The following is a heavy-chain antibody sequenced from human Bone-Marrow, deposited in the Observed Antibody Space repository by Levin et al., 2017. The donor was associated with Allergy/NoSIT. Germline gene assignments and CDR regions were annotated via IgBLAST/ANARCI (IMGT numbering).Heavy chain of an antibody. V-gene: IGHV3-23*01. Sequence: GGSLRLSCEVSGFTFSTFAMSWVRQAPGKGLEWVSAISDSGGITQYADSVKGRFTISRDNSKITLYLQVKSLRAEDTAVYYCAKADGSWNDFDYWGQGTLVTVSS. D-gene: IGHD1-1*01. J-gene: IGHJ4*02. CDR1: GFTFSTFA. CDR3: AKADGSWNDFDY. CDR2: ISDSGGIT.